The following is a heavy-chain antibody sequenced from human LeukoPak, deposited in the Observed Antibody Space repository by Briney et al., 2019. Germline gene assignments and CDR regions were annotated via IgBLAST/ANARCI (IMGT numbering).Heavy chain of an antibody. D-gene: IGHD3-16*01. V-gene: IGHV4-59*08. CDR2: VYNSGDT. Sequence: SETLSLTCTVSGGSTSSDYWSWIRQSPGKGLEWVGYVYNSGDTGKNPSLKSRVTILLDTSKNQCSLKLASVSAADTAVYYCARLKLGAYFDLWGRGTLVTVSS. J-gene: IGHJ2*01. CDR1: GGSTSSDY. CDR3: ARLKLGAYFDL.